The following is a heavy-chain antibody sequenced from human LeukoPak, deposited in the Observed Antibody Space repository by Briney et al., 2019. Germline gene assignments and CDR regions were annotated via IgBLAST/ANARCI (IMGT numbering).Heavy chain of an antibody. CDR2: ISYDGSNK. J-gene: IGHJ4*02. CDR1: GFTFSSYG. D-gene: IGHD3-10*01. V-gene: IGHV3-30*18. Sequence: GGSLRLSCAASGFTFSSYGMHWVRQAPGKGLEWVAVISYDGSNKYYADSVKGRFTISRDNSKNTLYLQMNSLRAEDTAVYYCAKPSPWFGELYTYFDYWGQGTLVTVSS. CDR3: AKPSPWFGELYTYFDY.